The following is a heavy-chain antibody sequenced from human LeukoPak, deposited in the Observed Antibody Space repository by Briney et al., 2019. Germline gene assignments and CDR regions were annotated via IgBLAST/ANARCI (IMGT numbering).Heavy chain of an antibody. D-gene: IGHD2-21*02. CDR2: INQDASEI. J-gene: IGHJ4*02. V-gene: IGHV3-7*01. Sequence: GGSLRLSCAASGFTFSTYWMNWYRQAPGKGLERVGNINQDASEINYVASVRGRFTISRDNAKNSLHLQMNSLRAEDTAVYYCATDRDNSDWQKRFDSWGQGTLVTVSS. CDR1: GFTFSTYW. CDR3: ATDRDNSDWQKRFDS.